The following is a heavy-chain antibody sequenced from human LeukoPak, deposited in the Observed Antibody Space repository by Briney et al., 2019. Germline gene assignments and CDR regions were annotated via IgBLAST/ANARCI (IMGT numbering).Heavy chain of an antibody. CDR1: GYTFTSYS. CDR2: INAGNGNT. Sequence: GASVKVSCKASGYTFTSYSMHWVRQAPGQRLEWMGWINAGNGNTKFSRKFQDRVTITRDTSASTGYMELSSLRSEDTAVYYCVFRGVSDDFDFWGQGTLVTVSS. D-gene: IGHD3-10*01. J-gene: IGHJ4*02. V-gene: IGHV1-3*01. CDR3: VFRGVSDDFDF.